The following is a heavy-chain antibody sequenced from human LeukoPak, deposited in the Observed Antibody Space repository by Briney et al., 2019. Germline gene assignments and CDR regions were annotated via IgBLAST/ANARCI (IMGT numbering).Heavy chain of an antibody. J-gene: IGHJ3*02. CDR2: IYYSGST. D-gene: IGHD3-22*01. CDR3: ARTSSSGYYYLGRYAFDI. V-gene: IGHV4-39*07. CDR1: GGSISSSSYY. Sequence: PSETLSLTCTVSGGSISSSSYYWGWIRQPPGKGLEWIGSIYYSGSTYYNPSLKSRVTISVDTSKNQFSLMLSSVTAADTAVYYCARTSSSGYYYLGRYAFDIWGQGTMVTVSS.